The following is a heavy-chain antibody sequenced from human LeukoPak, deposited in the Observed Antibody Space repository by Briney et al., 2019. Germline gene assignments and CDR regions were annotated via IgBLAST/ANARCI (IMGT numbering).Heavy chain of an antibody. V-gene: IGHV3-21*01. CDR3: AADSSGLENWFDP. D-gene: IGHD6-19*01. J-gene: IGHJ5*02. CDR2: ISSRSSYI. Sequence: PGGSLRLSCAASGFTFGSYSMNWVRQAPGKGLEWVSFISSRSSYIHYADSVKGRFTISRDNAKNSLYLQMNSLRAEDTAVYYCAADSSGLENWFDPWGQGTLVTVSS. CDR1: GFTFGSYS.